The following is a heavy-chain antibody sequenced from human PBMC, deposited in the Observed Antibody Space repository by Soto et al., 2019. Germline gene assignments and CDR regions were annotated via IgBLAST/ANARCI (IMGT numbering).Heavy chain of an antibody. V-gene: IGHV1-69*02. CDR3: ATNYGSGSTHFDS. J-gene: IGHJ4*02. CDR2: VIPMVDMS. Sequence: QVQLVQSGAEVKKPGSSVKVSCTASRGTLSYNTISWVRQAPGQGLEWMGRVIPMVDMSSYAQKFQGRVTITAEKSTSTIYMVLNNLRSEDTAVYYCATNYGSGSTHFDSWGQGTLVTVSS. D-gene: IGHD3-10*01. CDR1: RGTLSYNT.